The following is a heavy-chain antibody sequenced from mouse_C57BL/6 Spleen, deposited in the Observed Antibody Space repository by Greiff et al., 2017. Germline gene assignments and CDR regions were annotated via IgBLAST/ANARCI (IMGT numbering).Heavy chain of an antibody. CDR1: GYSFTSYY. V-gene: IGHV1-66*01. CDR3: ARTGGSSVWYFDV. J-gene: IGHJ1*03. Sequence: VQLVESGPELVKPGASVKISCKASGYSFTSYYIHWVKQRPGQGLEWIGWIYPGSGNTKYNEKFKGKATLTADTSSSTAYMQLSSLTSEDSAVYYCARTGGSSVWYFDVWGTGTTVTVAS. D-gene: IGHD1-1*01. CDR2: IYPGSGNT.